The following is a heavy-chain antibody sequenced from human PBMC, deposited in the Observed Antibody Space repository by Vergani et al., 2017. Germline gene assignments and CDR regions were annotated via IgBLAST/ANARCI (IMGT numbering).Heavy chain of an antibody. CDR3: ARDSKPGLGEWFDP. J-gene: IGHJ5*02. CDR1: GYSFTNYA. CDR2: INTNTGHP. Sequence: QVQLEQSGSQLKRPGASVRLSCKASGYSFTNYALSWVRQAPGQGLEWMGFINTNTGHPTHARGLTGRFVFSLDTSVSTAYLQISSLKADDTAIYYCARDSKPGLGEWFDPWGQGTLVTVSS. V-gene: IGHV7-4-1*02. D-gene: IGHD3-10*01.